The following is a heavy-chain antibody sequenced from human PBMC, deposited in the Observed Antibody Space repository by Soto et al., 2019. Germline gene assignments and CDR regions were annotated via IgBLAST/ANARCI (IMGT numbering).Heavy chain of an antibody. Sequence: SETLSLTCTVSGGSISSSSYYWGWIRQPPGKGLEWIGSIYYSGSTYYNPSLKSRVTISVDTSKNQFSLKLSSVTAADTAVYYCVRLLDSGDVWDPIDIWSRRTMDTVSS. D-gene: IGHD4-17*01. V-gene: IGHV4-39*01. CDR2: IYYSGST. J-gene: IGHJ3*02. CDR3: VRLLDSGDVWDPIDI. CDR1: GGSISSSSYY.